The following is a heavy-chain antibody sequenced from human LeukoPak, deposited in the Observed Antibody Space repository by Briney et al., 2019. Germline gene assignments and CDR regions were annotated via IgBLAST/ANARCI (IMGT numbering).Heavy chain of an antibody. D-gene: IGHD6-13*01. CDR3: ARGPRIAARTAGYWYFDL. Sequence: PSQTLSLTCTVSGGSISSGDYYWSWIRQPPGKGLEWIGYIYYSGSTYYNPSLKSRVTISVDTSKNQFSLKLSSVTAADTAVYYCARGPRIAARTAGYWYFDLWGRGTLVTVSS. V-gene: IGHV4-30-4*01. CDR1: GGSISSGDYY. J-gene: IGHJ2*01. CDR2: IYYSGST.